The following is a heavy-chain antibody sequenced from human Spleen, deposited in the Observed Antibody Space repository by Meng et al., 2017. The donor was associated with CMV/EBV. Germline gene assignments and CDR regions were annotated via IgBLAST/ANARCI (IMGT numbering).Heavy chain of an antibody. Sequence: GGSLRLSCAASGFAANNYDMHWVRQGRGKGLEWVSTIHSAGDTYYPGSVKGRFTFSRENAQNSLNLQMNSLRSGDTAVYYCVRGDRDYTSMDVWGQGTTVTVSS. V-gene: IGHV3-13*01. CDR1: GFAANNYD. J-gene: IGHJ6*02. CDR3: VRGDRDYTSMDV. D-gene: IGHD4-11*01. CDR2: IHSAGDT.